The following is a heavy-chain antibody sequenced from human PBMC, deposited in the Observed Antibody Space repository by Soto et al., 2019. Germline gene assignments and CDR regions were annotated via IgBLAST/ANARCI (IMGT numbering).Heavy chain of an antibody. CDR2: IYYSGST. D-gene: IGHD6-13*01. CDR3: ARPIPAAAGIHLYSWFDP. Sequence: PSETLSLTCTVSGGSISSYYWSWIRQPPGKGLEWIGSIYYSGSTYYNPSLKSRVTISVDTSKNQFSLKLSSVTAADTAVYYCARPIPAAAGIHLYSWFDPWGQGTLVTVSS. J-gene: IGHJ5*02. CDR1: GGSISSYY. V-gene: IGHV4-59*05.